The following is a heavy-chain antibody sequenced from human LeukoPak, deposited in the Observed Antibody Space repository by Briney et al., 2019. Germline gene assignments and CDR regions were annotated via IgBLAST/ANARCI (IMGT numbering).Heavy chain of an antibody. Sequence: GGSLRLSCQASGFTFSDYAMSWVRQAPGKGLEWVSSINPDGGSFFADSVKGRFTISRDDSRRVVYLQMNTLSAEDTAVYYCARSGVATCHYWGQGILVAVSS. CDR1: GFTFSDYA. J-gene: IGHJ4*02. V-gene: IGHV3-23*01. D-gene: IGHD3-10*01. CDR2: INPDGGS. CDR3: ARSGVATCHY.